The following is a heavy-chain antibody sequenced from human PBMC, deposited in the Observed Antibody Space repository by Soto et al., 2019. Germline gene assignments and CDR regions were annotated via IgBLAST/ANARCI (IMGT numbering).Heavy chain of an antibody. D-gene: IGHD3-10*01. J-gene: IGHJ6*02. CDR3: ARALVRGLMDV. CDR1: GFTVSDNY. Sequence: EVQLVESGGGLVQPGGSLRLSCTASGFTVSDNYMSWVRQAAGKGLEWVSVNYSGGSTYYADSVEGRFTISRDNSKNMLYLQMNSLRAEDTAVYYCARALVRGLMDVWGQGTTVTVSS. CDR2: NYSGGST. V-gene: IGHV3-66*01.